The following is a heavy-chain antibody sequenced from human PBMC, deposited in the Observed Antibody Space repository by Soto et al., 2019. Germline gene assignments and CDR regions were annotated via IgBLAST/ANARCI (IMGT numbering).Heavy chain of an antibody. CDR3: ARGQLVWYGDLTPYHRDMDV. D-gene: IGHD3-10*01. CDR1: GGSFDDFY. Sequence: QVQLQQWGAGLLRPSETLSLTCAFYGGSFDDFYWSWVRQSPGKGLEWVGEISHDGGTNYSTSLESRVSISVDTSKNQFSLHLRSVTAADTGLYYCARGQLVWYGDLTPYHRDMDVWGQGTTVTVSS. V-gene: IGHV4-34*02. CDR2: ISHDGGT. J-gene: IGHJ6*02.